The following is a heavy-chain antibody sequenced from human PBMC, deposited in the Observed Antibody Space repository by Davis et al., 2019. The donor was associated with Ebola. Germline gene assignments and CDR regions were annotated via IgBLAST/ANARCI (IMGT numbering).Heavy chain of an antibody. Sequence: SETLSLTCTVSGGSISSYYWSWIRQPPGKGLEWIGYIYYSGSTNYNPSLKSRVTISVDTSKNQFSLKLSSVTAADTAVYYCARDQHDYGDYNWFDPWGQGTLVTVSS. J-gene: IGHJ5*02. CDR3: ARDQHDYGDYNWFDP. V-gene: IGHV4-59*01. CDR2: IYYSGST. CDR1: GGSISSYY. D-gene: IGHD4-17*01.